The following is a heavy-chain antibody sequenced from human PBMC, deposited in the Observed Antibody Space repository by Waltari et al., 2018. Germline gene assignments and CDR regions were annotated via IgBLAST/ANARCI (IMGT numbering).Heavy chain of an antibody. D-gene: IGHD1-26*01. CDR1: AFSVSSND. CDR2: VTIDDKT. V-gene: IGHV3-53*01. J-gene: IGHJ4*02. CDR3: ARDKGVEPTTRFDY. Sequence: EVQLVESGGGLIQPGGSLSLSCAASAFSVSSNDMTWVRQAPGKGVEWLSSVTIDDKTYYADSVKGRFTISRDNSKNTLYLEMSSLTAEDTAVYYCARDKGVEPTTRFDYWGQGTLVTVSS.